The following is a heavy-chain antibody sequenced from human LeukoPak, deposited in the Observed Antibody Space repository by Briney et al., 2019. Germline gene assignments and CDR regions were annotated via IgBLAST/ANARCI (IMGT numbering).Heavy chain of an antibody. V-gene: IGHV1-69*06. J-gene: IGHJ5*02. D-gene: IGHD6-13*01. CDR1: GYTFTSYY. Sequence: SVKVSCKASGYTFTSYYMHWVRQAPGQGLEWMGGFPIFGAAKYVQKFQGRVTITADKSTSTAYMELSSLRSEDTAVYYCARKAAAGMRYWFDPWGQGTLVTVSS. CDR2: FPIFGAA. CDR3: ARKAAAGMRYWFDP.